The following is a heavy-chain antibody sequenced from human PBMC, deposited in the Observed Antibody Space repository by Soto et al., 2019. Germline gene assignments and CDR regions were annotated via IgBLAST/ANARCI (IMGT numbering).Heavy chain of an antibody. Sequence: SETLSLTCAVYGGSFSGYYWSCIRQPAGKGREWIGRIYSSGSTNYNPSLKSRGTMSVDTSKNKFSLKLSTVTAADTAVYYCASEAGYGMDVWGQGTTVTVSS. CDR1: GGSFSGYY. CDR2: IYSSGST. CDR3: ASEAGYGMDV. V-gene: IGHV4-59*10. J-gene: IGHJ6*02.